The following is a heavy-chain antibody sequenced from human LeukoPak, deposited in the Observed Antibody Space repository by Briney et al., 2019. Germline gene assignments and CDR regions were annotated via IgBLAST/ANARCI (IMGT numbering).Heavy chain of an antibody. D-gene: IGHD6-19*01. CDR3: AKNGAVADPSDY. CDR1: GFTISNYW. CDR2: IHPDGSIT. Sequence: GGSLRLSCVGSGFTISNYWMYWVRQVPGTGLAWVSRIHPDGSITTYADSVKGRFTISRDNAKNTLYLQMNSLRAEDTAVYYCAKNGAVADPSDYWGQGTLVTVSS. V-gene: IGHV3-74*03. J-gene: IGHJ4*02.